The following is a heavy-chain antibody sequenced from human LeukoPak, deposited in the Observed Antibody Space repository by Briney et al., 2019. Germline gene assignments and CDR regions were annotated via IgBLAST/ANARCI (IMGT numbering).Heavy chain of an antibody. CDR1: GGSISSGGYA. CDR2: IYHSGST. CDR3: ARDNIDYGDYVFDY. D-gene: IGHD4-17*01. J-gene: IGHJ4*02. V-gene: IGHV4-30-2*01. Sequence: SQTLSLTCAVSGGSISSGGYAWSWLRQPPGKGLEWIGYIYHSGSTYYHPSLKSRVTISVDRSKNQFSLKLSSVAAADPAVYYCARDNIDYGDYVFDYWGQGTLVTVSS.